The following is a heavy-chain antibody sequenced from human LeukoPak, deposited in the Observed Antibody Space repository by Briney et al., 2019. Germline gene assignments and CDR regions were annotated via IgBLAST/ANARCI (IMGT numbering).Heavy chain of an antibody. CDR1: GGSISSSNW. CDR3: AGPTVGYYYGMDV. D-gene: IGHD1-26*01. J-gene: IGHJ6*04. Sequence: SGTLSLTCAVSGGSISSSNWWSWVRQPPGKGLEWIGEIYHSGSTNYNPSLKSRVTISVDKSENQFSLKLSSVTAADTAVYYCAGPTVGYYYGMDVWGKGTTVTVSS. CDR2: IYHSGST. V-gene: IGHV4-4*02.